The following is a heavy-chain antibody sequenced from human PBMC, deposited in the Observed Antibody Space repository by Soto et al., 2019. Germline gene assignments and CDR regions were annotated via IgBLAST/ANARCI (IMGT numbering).Heavy chain of an antibody. J-gene: IGHJ6*03. CDR1: GYTFTGYY. V-gene: IGHV1-2*04. CDR3: ARSPGGRYYYYMDV. CDR2: INPNSGGT. Sequence: ASVKVSCKASGYTFTGYYMHWVRQAPGQGLEWMGWINPNSGGTNYAQKFQGWVTMTRDTSISTAYMELSRLRSDDTAVYYCARSPGGRYYYYMDVWGKGTTVTVSS. D-gene: IGHD2-8*02.